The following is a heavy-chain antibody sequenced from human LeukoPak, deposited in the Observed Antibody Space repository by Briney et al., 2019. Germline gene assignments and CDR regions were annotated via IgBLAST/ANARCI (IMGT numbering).Heavy chain of an antibody. Sequence: SETLSLTCTVSGGSISSSSYYWGWIRQPPGKGLEWIGSIYYSGSTYYNPSLKSRVTISVDTSKSQFSLKLSSVTAADTAVYYCARGGEEYQLLLGYYYYYMDVWGKGTTVTVSS. D-gene: IGHD2-2*01. V-gene: IGHV4-39*01. CDR2: IYYSGST. CDR3: ARGGEEYQLLLGYYYYYMDV. J-gene: IGHJ6*03. CDR1: GGSISSSSYY.